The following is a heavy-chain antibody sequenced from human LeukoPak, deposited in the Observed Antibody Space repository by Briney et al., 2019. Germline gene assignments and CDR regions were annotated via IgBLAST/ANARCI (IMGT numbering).Heavy chain of an antibody. D-gene: IGHD3-3*01. CDR2: INHSGST. J-gene: IGHJ4*02. CDR3: ARGVRFLEWFPAYFDY. CDR1: GGSFSGYY. Sequence: PSETLSLTCAVYGGSFSGYYWSWIRQPPGKGPEWIGEINHSGSTNYNPSLKSRVTISVDTSKNQFSLKLSSVTAADTAVYYCARGVRFLEWFPAYFDYWGQGTLVTVSS. V-gene: IGHV4-34*01.